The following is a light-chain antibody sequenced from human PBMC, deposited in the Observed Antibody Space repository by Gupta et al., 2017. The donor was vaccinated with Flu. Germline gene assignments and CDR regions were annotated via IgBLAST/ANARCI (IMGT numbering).Light chain of an antibody. Sequence: RSVLSASVGDRATITCRASQSFSNYFAWYQQKPGMAPRLLIYKASKLESGVPSRFSVSGSGTEFTLTISSLQPDDFATYYCQHYKSSPFTFGRGTKVEIK. CDR1: QSFSNY. V-gene: IGKV1-5*03. CDR2: KAS. CDR3: QHYKSSPFT. J-gene: IGKJ4*01.